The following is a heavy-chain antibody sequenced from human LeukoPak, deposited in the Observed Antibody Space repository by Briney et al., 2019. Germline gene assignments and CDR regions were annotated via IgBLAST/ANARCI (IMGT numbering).Heavy chain of an antibody. V-gene: IGHV3-23*01. CDR1: GFTFSDYY. D-gene: IGHD3-10*01. CDR2: ISGSGINT. J-gene: IGHJ4*02. Sequence: GGSLRLSCAASGFTFSDYYMSWIRQAPGKGLEWVSAISGSGINTYYADSAKGRFTISRDNSKNTLYLQMNSLRAEDTAVYYCAREGGFGESAYFDYWGQGTLVTVSS. CDR3: AREGGFGESAYFDY.